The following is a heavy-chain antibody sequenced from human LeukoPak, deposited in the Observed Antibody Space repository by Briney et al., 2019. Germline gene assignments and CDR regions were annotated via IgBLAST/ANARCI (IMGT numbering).Heavy chain of an antibody. V-gene: IGHV3-66*02. D-gene: IGHD2-15*01. J-gene: IGHJ4*02. CDR1: GFTFSSYA. CDR2: IRNGDST. Sequence: GGSLRLSCAASGFTFSSYAMSWVRQAPGKGLEWVSVIRNGDSTSYADSVRGRFTISTDNSKNTLLLQMNNLRPDDTGVYYCAREGYFNFENWGQGTLVSVSS. CDR3: AREGYFNFEN.